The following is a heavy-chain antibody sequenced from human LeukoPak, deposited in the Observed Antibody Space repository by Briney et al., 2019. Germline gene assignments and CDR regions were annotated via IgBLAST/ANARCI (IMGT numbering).Heavy chain of an antibody. J-gene: IGHJ4*02. CDR3: ARVGSSWYWDDY. D-gene: IGHD6-13*01. V-gene: IGHV4-38-2*01. CDR2: IFHGETT. Sequence: SETLSLTCAVSDYSVTSAYYWGWIRQFPGKELEWIGSIFHGETTYYNPSLESRVTISVDPSKNQFSLRLTSVTAADTAVYYCARVGSSWYWDDYWGREPWSPSPQ. CDR1: DYSVTSAYY.